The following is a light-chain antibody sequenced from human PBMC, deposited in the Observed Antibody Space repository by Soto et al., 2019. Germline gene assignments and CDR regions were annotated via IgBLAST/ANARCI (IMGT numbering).Light chain of an antibody. CDR1: QDISNY. Sequence: DILMTPSPSSLSASVGDRVTITCQASQDISNYLNWYQQKPGKAPKLLIYDASNLETGVPSRFSGSGYGTDFTFTISSLQPEDIATYYCQQYDNLPRTFGQGTKVEIK. CDR2: DAS. J-gene: IGKJ1*01. V-gene: IGKV1-33*01. CDR3: QQYDNLPRT.